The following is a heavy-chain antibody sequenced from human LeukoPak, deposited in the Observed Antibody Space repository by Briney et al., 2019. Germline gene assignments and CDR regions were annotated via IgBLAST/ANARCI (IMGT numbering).Heavy chain of an antibody. V-gene: IGHV4-59*01. Sequence: SETLSLTCTVSGGSISSYYWSWIRQPPGKGLDWIGYIYYSGSTNYNPSLKSRVTISVDTSKNQFSLKLSSVTAADTAVYYCARAPRQTYCSSTSCMYYFDYWGQGTLVTVSS. CDR1: GGSISSYY. J-gene: IGHJ4*02. CDR3: ARAPRQTYCSSTSCMYYFDY. D-gene: IGHD2-2*01. CDR2: IYYSGST.